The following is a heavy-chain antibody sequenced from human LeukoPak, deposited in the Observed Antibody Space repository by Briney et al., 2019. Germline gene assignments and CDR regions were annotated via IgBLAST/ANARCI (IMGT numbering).Heavy chain of an antibody. Sequence: GRSLRLSCAASGFTFSSYGMHWVRQAPGKGLEWVAVISYDGSNKYYADSVKGRFTISRDNSKNTLYLQMNSLRAEDTAVYYCAKDLLEMATQPRDDYWGQGTLVTVSS. CDR3: AKDLLEMATQPRDDY. J-gene: IGHJ4*02. D-gene: IGHD5-24*01. CDR2: ISYDGSNK. CDR1: GFTFSSYG. V-gene: IGHV3-30*18.